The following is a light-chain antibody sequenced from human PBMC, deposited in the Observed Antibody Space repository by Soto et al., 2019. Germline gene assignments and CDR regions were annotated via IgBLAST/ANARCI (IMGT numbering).Light chain of an antibody. CDR1: QGISSY. CDR2: GAS. J-gene: IGKJ5*01. V-gene: IGKV1-9*01. CDR3: QQLNSYPPII. Sequence: DIQLTQSPSFLSASVGDRVTITCRASQGISSYLAWYQQKPGKAPKLLIYGASTLQSGVPSRFSGSGSGTEFTLTIGSLQPEDFATYYCQQLNSYPPIIFGQGTRLEIK.